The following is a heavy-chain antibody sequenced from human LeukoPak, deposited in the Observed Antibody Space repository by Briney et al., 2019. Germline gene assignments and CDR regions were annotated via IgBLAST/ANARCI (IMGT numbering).Heavy chain of an antibody. V-gene: IGHV1-18*01. CDR2: ISGYSGKT. J-gene: IGHJ5*02. Sequence: GASVKVSCKASGYSFNKFGISWVRQAPGQGLEWMGWISGYSGKTDSAQKLQDRVTMTTDNSTSTAYLELRSLRSDDTAVYLCVRVGSAYGDPLEFDLWGQGTLVTVSS. CDR1: GYSFNKFG. CDR3: VRVGSAYGDPLEFDL. D-gene: IGHD2-21*01.